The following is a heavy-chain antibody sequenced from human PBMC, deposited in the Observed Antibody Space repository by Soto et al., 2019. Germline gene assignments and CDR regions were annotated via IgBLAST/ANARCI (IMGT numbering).Heavy chain of an antibody. J-gene: IGHJ4*01. Sequence: GDSLKISCKGSGYRFASYLIAWVRQMPGKGLEWMGIIDPSDSDIRYSPSFQGQVTISADKSISTAYLQWSSLKASDTAIYYCARSFFDNLDYWGHGTLVTVSS. CDR2: IDPSDSDI. CDR1: GYRFASYL. CDR3: ARSFFDNLDY. V-gene: IGHV5-51*01. D-gene: IGHD3-3*01.